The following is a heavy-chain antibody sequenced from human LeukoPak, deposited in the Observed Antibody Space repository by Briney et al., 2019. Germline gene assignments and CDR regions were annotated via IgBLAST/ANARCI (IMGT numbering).Heavy chain of an antibody. CDR3: ARQRGYNYGYDDY. CDR1: GYTFTSYD. V-gene: IGHV1-8*01. D-gene: IGHD5-18*01. J-gene: IGHJ4*02. CDR2: MNPNSGNT. Sequence: ASVNVSCKASGYTFTSYDINWVRQATGQGLEWMGWMNPNSGNTGYAQKFQGRVTMTRNTSIRTAYMELSSLTSEDTAVYYCARQRGYNYGYDDYWGQGTLVTVSS.